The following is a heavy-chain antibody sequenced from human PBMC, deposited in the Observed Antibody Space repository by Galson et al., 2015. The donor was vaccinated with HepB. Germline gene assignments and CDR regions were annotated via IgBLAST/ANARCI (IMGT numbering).Heavy chain of an antibody. CDR2: ISYDGSNK. V-gene: IGHV3-30*03. J-gene: IGHJ4*02. CDR3: ARDLAGTVDY. CDR1: GFTFSSYG. D-gene: IGHD6-13*01. Sequence: SLRLSCAASGFTFSSYGMHWVRQAPGKGLEWVAVISYDGSNKYYTDSVKGRFTISRDNSKNTLYLQMNSLRAEDTAVYYCARDLAGTVDYWGQGTLVTVSS.